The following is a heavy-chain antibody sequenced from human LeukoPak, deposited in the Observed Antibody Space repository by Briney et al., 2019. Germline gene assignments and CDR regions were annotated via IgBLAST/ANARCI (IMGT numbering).Heavy chain of an antibody. CDR3: ARVGYDFWSGLYYYYGMDV. V-gene: IGHV3-48*03. J-gene: IGHJ6*02. Sequence: GGSLRLSCAASGFTFSSYEMNWVRQAPGKGLEWVSYISSSGSTIYYADSVKGRFTISRDNAKNSLYLQMNSLRAEDTAVYYCARVGYDFWSGLYYYYGMDVWGQGTTVTASS. D-gene: IGHD3-3*01. CDR2: ISSSGSTI. CDR1: GFTFSSYE.